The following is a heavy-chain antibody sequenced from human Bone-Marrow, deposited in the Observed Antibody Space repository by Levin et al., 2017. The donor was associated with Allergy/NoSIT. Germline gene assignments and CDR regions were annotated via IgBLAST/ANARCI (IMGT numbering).Heavy chain of an antibody. D-gene: IGHD5-12*01. V-gene: IGHV4-4*02. Sequence: LSLPFFFSFFFLLGAPRCSWVRQAPGKGLEWIGDISHSDSIRYNPSLKSRTTISVDQSKNQFSLELRSVTAADTAVYYCARDVRQDVNSGDEVLFYYGMDVWGQGITVIVSS. CDR2: ISHSDSI. CDR3: ARDVRQDVNSGDEVLFYYGMDV. CDR1: FFFLLGAPR. J-gene: IGHJ6*02.